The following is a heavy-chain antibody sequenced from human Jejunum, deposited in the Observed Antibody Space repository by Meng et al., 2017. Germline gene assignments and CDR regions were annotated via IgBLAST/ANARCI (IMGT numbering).Heavy chain of an antibody. J-gene: IGHJ4*02. Sequence: QVKLQRWGAGLLKPSETLSLTCAVSGGAISDYYWTWIRQPPGKGREWIGEINDSGSTNYNPSLKIRVTISVDTSKSQFYLRVSSVTAADTAVYYCARGNEYSNYGADFWGQGTLVTVSS. CDR1: GGAISDYY. D-gene: IGHD4-11*01. CDR3: ARGNEYSNYGADF. CDR2: INDSGST. V-gene: IGHV4-34*01.